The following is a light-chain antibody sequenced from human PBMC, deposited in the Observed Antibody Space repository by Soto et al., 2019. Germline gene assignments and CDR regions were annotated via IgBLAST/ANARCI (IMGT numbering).Light chain of an antibody. CDR3: GTWGSSVAGSFYV. CDR2: DNE. Sequence: QSVLTQPPSVSAAPGQTITISCSGDTSNIGSNYVSWYQQVPGKAPRLLIYDNENRPSGIPDRFSASRSGTSATLAITGLQTGDEAIYYCGTWGSSVAGSFYVFGSATKVTVL. CDR1: TSNIGSNY. J-gene: IGLJ1*01. V-gene: IGLV1-51*01.